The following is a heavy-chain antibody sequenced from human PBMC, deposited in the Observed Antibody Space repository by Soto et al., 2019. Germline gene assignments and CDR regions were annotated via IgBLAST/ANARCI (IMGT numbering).Heavy chain of an antibody. V-gene: IGHV4-31*03. CDR2: IYYSGST. J-gene: IGHJ6*03. D-gene: IGHD3-3*01. CDR3: ARESFGVVRRGIYYYYMDV. Sequence: PSETLSLTCTVSGCSISSGGYYWSWIRQHPGKGLEWIGYIYYSGSTYYNPSLKSRVTISVDTSKNQFSLKLSSVTAADTAVYYCARESFGVVRRGIYYYYMDVWGKGTTVTVSS. CDR1: GCSISSGGYY.